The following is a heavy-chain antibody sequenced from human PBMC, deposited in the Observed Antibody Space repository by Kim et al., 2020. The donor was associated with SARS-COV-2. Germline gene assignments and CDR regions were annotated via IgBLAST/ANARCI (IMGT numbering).Heavy chain of an antibody. CDR3: ARGRFFYYDSSGYVVDV. J-gene: IGHJ6*01. CDR2: IYNSGST. D-gene: IGHD3-22*01. CDR1: GGSISSYY. Sequence: SETLSLTCSVSGGSISSYYWSWIRQPPGKGLEWIGYIYNSGSTNYNPSLKSRVTILADTSKNPFSLKLTSVTAADTAVYYCARGRFFYYDSSGYVVDVWG. V-gene: IGHV4-59*13.